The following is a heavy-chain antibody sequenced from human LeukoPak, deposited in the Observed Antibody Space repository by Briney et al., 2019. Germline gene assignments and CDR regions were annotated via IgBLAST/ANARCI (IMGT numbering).Heavy chain of an antibody. CDR3: ARDIAIAWFYY. CDR1: GGSISSYY. Sequence: SETLSLTCSVSGGSISSYYWSWMRQPAGKGLQWIGRVYSGGSTIYNPSLRSRLSMSLDTSKNQFSLRLTSVTAADTAMYYCARDIAIAWFYYWGQGTLVTVSS. D-gene: IGHD3-16*02. V-gene: IGHV4-4*07. J-gene: IGHJ4*02. CDR2: VYSGGST.